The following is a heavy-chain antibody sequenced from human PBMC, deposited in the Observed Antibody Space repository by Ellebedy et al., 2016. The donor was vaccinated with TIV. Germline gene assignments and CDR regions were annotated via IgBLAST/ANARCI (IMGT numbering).Heavy chain of an antibody. V-gene: IGHV1-8*01. Sequence: ASVKVSXKASGYTFTSYDINWVRQATGQGLEWMGWMNPNSGNTGYAQKFQGRVTMTTDTSTSTAYMELRSLRSDDTAVYYCARDLGYLLWFGVQNNGMDVWGQGTTVTVSS. CDR2: MNPNSGNT. CDR1: GYTFTSYD. D-gene: IGHD3-10*01. CDR3: ARDLGYLLWFGVQNNGMDV. J-gene: IGHJ6*02.